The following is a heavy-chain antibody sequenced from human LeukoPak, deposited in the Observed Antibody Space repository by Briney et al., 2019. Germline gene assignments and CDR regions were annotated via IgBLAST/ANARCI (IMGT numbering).Heavy chain of an antibody. CDR1: GFTVSSNY. Sequence: GGSLRLSCAASGFTVSSNYMSWVRQAPGKGLEWVSVIYSGGSTYYADSVKGRFTISRDNAKNTLYLEMSDLRGEDTALYYCARDFRDSEVVYHAQDIWGQGTLVTVAS. J-gene: IGHJ3*02. CDR2: IYSGGST. V-gene: IGHV3-66*01. CDR3: ARDFRDSEVVYHAQDI. D-gene: IGHD2-2*01.